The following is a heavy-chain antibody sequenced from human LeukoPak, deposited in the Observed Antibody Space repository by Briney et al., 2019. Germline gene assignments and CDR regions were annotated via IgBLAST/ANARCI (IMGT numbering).Heavy chain of an antibody. CDR1: GFTFSSYW. Sequence: GGSLRLSCAASGFTFSSYWMSWVRQAPGKGLEWVANIKQDGSEKYYVDSVKGRFTISRDNAKNSLYLQMNSLRAEDTAAYYCARDRLMTDNWFDPWGQGTLVTVSS. CDR2: IKQDGSEK. J-gene: IGHJ5*02. CDR3: ARDRLMTDNWFDP. D-gene: IGHD2-21*02. V-gene: IGHV3-7*01.